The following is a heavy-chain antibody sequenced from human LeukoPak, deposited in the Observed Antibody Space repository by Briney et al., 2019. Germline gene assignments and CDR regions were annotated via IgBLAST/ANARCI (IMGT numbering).Heavy chain of an antibody. CDR1: GYTFTGYY. Sequence: ASVKVSCKASGYTFTGYYMHWVRQAPGQGLEWMGWINPNSGGTNYAQKFQGRVTMTRDTSISTAYMELSRLRSDDTAVYYCAGPYYDSSGYYGFGYWGQGTLVTVSS. J-gene: IGHJ4*02. CDR3: AGPYYDSSGYYGFGY. D-gene: IGHD3-22*01. V-gene: IGHV1-2*02. CDR2: INPNSGGT.